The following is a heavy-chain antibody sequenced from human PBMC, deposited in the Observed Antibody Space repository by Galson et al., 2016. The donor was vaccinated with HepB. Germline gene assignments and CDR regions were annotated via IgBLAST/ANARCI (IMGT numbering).Heavy chain of an antibody. CDR1: GFNFNTYA. Sequence: SLRLSCAASGFNFNTYAMSWVRQAPGKRPECVSGISGSGNSTRYADSVRGRFTIFIDNFKNSLYLQMDSLRAEDTAVYFCAKDRPFGKYTSMVTAFDSWGQGSLVTVSS. D-gene: IGHD5-18*01. CDR3: AKDRPFGKYTSMVTAFDS. CDR2: ISGSGNST. V-gene: IGHV3-23*01. J-gene: IGHJ4*02.